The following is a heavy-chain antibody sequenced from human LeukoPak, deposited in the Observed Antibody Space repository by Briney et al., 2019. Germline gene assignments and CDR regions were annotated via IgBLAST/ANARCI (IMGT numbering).Heavy chain of an antibody. CDR3: SSSQNSGSSYYDFWSGYYNNWFDP. V-gene: IGHV4-39*01. J-gene: IGHJ5*02. D-gene: IGHD3-3*01. CDR2: IYYSGST. Sequence: SETLSLTCTVSGGSISSSSYYWCWIRQPPGKGLEWIGSIYYSGSTYYNPSLKSRVTISVDTSKNQFSLKLSSVTAADTAVYYCSSSQNSGSSYYDFWSGYYNNWFDPWGQGTLVTVSS. CDR1: GGSISSSSYY.